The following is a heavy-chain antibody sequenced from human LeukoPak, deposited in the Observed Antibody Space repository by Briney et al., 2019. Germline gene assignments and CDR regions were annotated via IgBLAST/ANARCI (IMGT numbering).Heavy chain of an antibody. V-gene: IGHV3-48*03. CDR1: GFTFSTYE. J-gene: IGHJ5*02. Sequence: GGSLRLSCAASGFTFSTYEINWVRQAPGKGLEWVSYISSSGSNKYYADSVRGRFTISRDNSKDTLYLQLNSLTAEDTAIYYCAIPISGGLAVSADWFDPWGQGTLVTVSS. CDR2: ISSSGSNK. CDR3: AIPISGGLAVSADWFDP. D-gene: IGHD6-19*01.